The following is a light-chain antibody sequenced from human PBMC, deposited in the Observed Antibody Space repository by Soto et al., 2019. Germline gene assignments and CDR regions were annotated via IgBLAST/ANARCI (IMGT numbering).Light chain of an antibody. V-gene: IGKV3-15*01. CDR1: QSVRSN. J-gene: IGKJ1*01. CDR2: GAT. Sequence: EIVMTQSPATLSVSPGERATLACRASQSVRSNLGWYQQKPGQAPRLLIFGATTRATGVPGRFSGSGSGTEFTLTISSLQSADFAVYYCQQYNNGWSFGQGSKVYIK. CDR3: QQYNNGWS.